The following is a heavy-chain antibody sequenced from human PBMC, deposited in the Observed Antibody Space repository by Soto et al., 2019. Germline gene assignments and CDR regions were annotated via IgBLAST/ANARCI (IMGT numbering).Heavy chain of an antibody. CDR2: IYYSGST. J-gene: IGHJ4*02. CDR3: ARRGVADYYFDY. D-gene: IGHD2-15*01. CDR1: GGSISSYY. Sequence: SETLSLTCTVSGGSISSYYWSWIRQPPGKGLEWIGYIYYSGSTNYNPSLKSRVTISVDTSKNQFSLKLSSVTAADTAVYYCARRGVADYYFDYWGQGTLVTVSS. V-gene: IGHV4-59*08.